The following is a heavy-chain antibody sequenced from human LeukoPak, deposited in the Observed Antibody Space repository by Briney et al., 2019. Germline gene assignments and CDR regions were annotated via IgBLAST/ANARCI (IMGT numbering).Heavy chain of an antibody. J-gene: IGHJ4*02. Sequence: SQTLSLTCTVSGGSISSGGYYWRWIRQHPGKGLEWIGYIYYSGSTYYNPSLRSRVTISVGTSKNQFSLKLSSVTAADTAVYYCARAHPSGSYVFDYWGQGTLVTVSS. CDR2: IYYSGST. CDR1: GGSISSGGYY. CDR3: ARAHPSGSYVFDY. D-gene: IGHD1-26*01. V-gene: IGHV4-31*03.